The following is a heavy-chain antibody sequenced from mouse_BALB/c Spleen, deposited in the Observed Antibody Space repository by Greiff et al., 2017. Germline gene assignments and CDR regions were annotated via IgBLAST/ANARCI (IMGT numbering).Heavy chain of an antibody. Sequence: VQLQQSGAELVRPGSSVKISCKASGYAFSSYWMNWVKQRPGQGLEWIGQIYPGDGDTNYNGKFKGKATLTADKSSSTAYMQLSSLTSEDSAVYFCARTRDGYYWYFDVWGAGTTVTVSS. J-gene: IGHJ1*01. CDR3: ARTRDGYYWYFDV. D-gene: IGHD2-3*01. V-gene: IGHV1-80*01. CDR2: IYPGDGDT. CDR1: GYAFSSYW.